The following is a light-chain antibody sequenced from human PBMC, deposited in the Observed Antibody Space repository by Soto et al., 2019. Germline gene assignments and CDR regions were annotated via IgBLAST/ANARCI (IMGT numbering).Light chain of an antibody. CDR3: QQYGSSPTT. J-gene: IGKJ1*01. CDR1: QGISSY. CDR2: DAS. Sequence: IQMTQSPSSLSASVGDRVTITCRASQGISSYLAWYQQKPGKAPKFLIYDASNLESGVPSRFSGSGSGTDFTLTISRLEPEDFAVYYCQQYGSSPTTFGQGTKVDIK. V-gene: IGKV1-13*02.